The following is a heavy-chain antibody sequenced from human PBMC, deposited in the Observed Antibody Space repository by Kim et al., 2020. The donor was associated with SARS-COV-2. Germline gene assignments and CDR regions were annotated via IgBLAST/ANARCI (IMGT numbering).Heavy chain of an antibody. V-gene: IGHV4-59*01. CDR2: IYYSGST. CDR1: GGSISSYY. J-gene: IGHJ4*02. CDR3: ACIAVAGTEALY. D-gene: IGHD6-19*01. Sequence: SETLSLTCTVSGGSISSYYWSWIRQPPGKGLEWIGYIYYSGSTNYNPSLKSRVTISVDTSKNQFSLKLSSVTAADTAVYYCACIAVAGTEALYWGQGTLVTVSS.